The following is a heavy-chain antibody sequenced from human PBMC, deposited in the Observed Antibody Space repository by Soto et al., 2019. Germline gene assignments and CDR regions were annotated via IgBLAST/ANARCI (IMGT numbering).Heavy chain of an antibody. CDR3: ARGYYDSRGQSNTFDV. CDR2: VHYSGGT. D-gene: IGHD3-22*01. CDR1: GASISSSY. J-gene: IGHJ3*01. Sequence: PSETLSLTCTVSGASISSSYWSWIRQSPGKGLEWIGYVHYSGGTKDNPSLNGRVSLSIDTSKNQFSLKLSSVAAADTAVYYCARGYYDSRGQSNTFDVWGRGTMVTV. V-gene: IGHV4-59*01.